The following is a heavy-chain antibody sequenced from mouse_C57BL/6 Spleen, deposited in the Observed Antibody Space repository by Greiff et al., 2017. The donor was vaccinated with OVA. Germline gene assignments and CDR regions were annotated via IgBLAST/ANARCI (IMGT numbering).Heavy chain of an antibody. CDR3: AGGTDYFDY. D-gene: IGHD3-3*01. CDR2: IYPRSGNT. Sequence: QVHVKQSGAELARPGASVKLSCKASGYTFTSYGISWVKQRTGQGLEWIGEIYPRSGNTYYNEKFKGKATLTADKSSSTAYMELRSLTSEDSAVYFCAGGTDYFDYWGQGTTLTVSS. CDR1: GYTFTSYG. V-gene: IGHV1-81*01. J-gene: IGHJ2*01.